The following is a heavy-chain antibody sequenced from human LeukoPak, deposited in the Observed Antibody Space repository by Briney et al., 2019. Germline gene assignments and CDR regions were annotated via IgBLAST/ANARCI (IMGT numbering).Heavy chain of an antibody. CDR2: ISGSGGST. D-gene: IGHD1-26*01. Sequence: GGSLRLSCAASGFTFSSYSMNWVRQAPGKGLEWVSAISGSGGSTYYADSVKGRFTISRDNSKNTLYLQMNSLRAEDTAVYYCAKDWQSEPFFQHWGQGTLVTVSS. J-gene: IGHJ1*01. CDR1: GFTFSSYS. V-gene: IGHV3-23*01. CDR3: AKDWQSEPFFQH.